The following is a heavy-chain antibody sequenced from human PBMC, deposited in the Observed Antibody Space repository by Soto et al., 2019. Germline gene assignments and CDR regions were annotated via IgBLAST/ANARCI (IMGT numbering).Heavy chain of an antibody. D-gene: IGHD3-3*01. CDR3: ARANSNNYDFWSGYYNDYYYYMDV. CDR2: INAGNGNT. CDR1: GYTFTSYA. J-gene: IGHJ6*03. V-gene: IGHV1-3*01. Sequence: ASVKVSCKASGYTFTSYAMHWVRQAPGQRLEWMGWINAGNGNTKYSQKFQGRVTITRDTSASTAYTELSSLRSEDTAVYYCARANSNNYDFWSGYYNDYYYYMDVWG.